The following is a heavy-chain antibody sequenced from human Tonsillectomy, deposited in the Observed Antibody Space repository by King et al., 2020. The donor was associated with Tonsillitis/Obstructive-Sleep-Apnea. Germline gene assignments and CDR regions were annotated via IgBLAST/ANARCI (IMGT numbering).Heavy chain of an antibody. D-gene: IGHD1-1*01. V-gene: IGHV3-43*02. CDR3: AKDYSWNGAVWNDY. CDR1: GFTFDDYA. J-gene: IGHJ4*02. CDR2: ISGDGGST. Sequence: VQLVESGGGVVQPGGSLRLSCAASGFTFDDYAMHWVRQAPGKGLQWVSLISGDGGSTYYADSVKGRFTISRDNSKNSLYLQMSSLRTEDTALYYCAKDYSWNGAVWNDYWGQGTLVTVSS.